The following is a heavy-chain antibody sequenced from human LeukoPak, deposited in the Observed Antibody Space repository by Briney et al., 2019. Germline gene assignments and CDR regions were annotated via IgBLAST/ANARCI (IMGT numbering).Heavy chain of an antibody. CDR1: GGSISSGGYY. J-gene: IGHJ4*02. Sequence: PSETLSLTCTVSGGSISSGGYYWSWIRQPPGKGLEWIGYIYHSGSTYYNPSLKSRVTISVDRSKNQFSLKLSSVTAADTAVYYCARSALHTDYWGQGTLVTVSS. V-gene: IGHV4-30-2*01. CDR3: ARSALHTDY. CDR2: IYHSGST.